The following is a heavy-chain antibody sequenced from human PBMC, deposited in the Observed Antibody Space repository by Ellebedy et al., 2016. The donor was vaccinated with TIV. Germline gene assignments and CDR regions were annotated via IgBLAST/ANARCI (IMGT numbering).Heavy chain of an antibody. CDR1: GFTFSSYA. V-gene: IGHV3-7*01. Sequence: GGSLRLSCAASGFTFSSYAMSWVRQAPGKGLEWVANIKQDGSKKYHVDSVKGRFTISRDNARNSLYLQMNSLRVEDTAVYYCASLAGRQRYNDWGQGTLVTVST. CDR3: ASLAGRQRYND. J-gene: IGHJ4*02. D-gene: IGHD6-6*01. CDR2: IKQDGSKK.